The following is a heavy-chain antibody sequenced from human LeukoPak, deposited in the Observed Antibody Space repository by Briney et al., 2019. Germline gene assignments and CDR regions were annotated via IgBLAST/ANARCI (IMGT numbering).Heavy chain of an antibody. CDR1: GYSISSGYY. V-gene: IGHV4-38-2*02. D-gene: IGHD1-26*01. Sequence: SETLSLTCTVSGYSISSGYYWGWIRQPPGKGLEWIGSIYHSGSTYYNTSLKSRATISVDTSKNQFSLKLSSVTAADTAVYYCASYSGSRREFDYWGQGTLVTVSS. CDR3: ASYSGSRREFDY. CDR2: IYHSGST. J-gene: IGHJ4*02.